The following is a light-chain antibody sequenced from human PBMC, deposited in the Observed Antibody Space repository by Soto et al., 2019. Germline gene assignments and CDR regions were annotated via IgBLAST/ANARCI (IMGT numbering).Light chain of an antibody. J-gene: IGKJ5*01. CDR1: QGVSSY. CDR3: QQRSNWPPIT. CDR2: DAS. Sequence: ESVVTQSGGALSLSPGARAPSPCGVSQGVSSYLAWYQQKPGQAPRLLIYDASNRATGIPARFSGSGSGTDFTLTISSLEPEDFAVYYCQQRSNWPPITFGQGTRLEIK. V-gene: IGKV3-11*01.